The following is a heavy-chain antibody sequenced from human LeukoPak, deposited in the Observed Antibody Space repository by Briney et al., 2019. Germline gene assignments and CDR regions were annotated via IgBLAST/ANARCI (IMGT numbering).Heavy chain of an antibody. CDR3: TRVGGYSPSSTGGNAFDI. V-gene: IGHV1-2*02. CDR2: INPNSGGT. D-gene: IGHD6-6*01. Sequence: GASVKVSCKTSGYTFTGYYMHWVRQAPGQGLEWMGWINPNSGGTNYAQKFQGRVTMTRDTSISTAYMELRSLRSDDTAMYFCTRVGGYSPSSTGGNAFDIWGQGTMVTISS. J-gene: IGHJ3*02. CDR1: GYTFTGYY.